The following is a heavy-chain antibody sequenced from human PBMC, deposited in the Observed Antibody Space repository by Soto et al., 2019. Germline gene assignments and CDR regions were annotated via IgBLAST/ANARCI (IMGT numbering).Heavy chain of an antibody. V-gene: IGHV1-18*01. CDR2: ISLYSDGT. CDR1: GYTLSNYG. CDR3: ARVVPGAEAWFGA. J-gene: IGHJ5*02. Sequence: QVQLVQAGGEVKRPGASVKVSCKTSGYTLSNYGITWVRQAPGQPLAWLGWISLYSDGTNYAQKFQGRVSMTTDTSTTTAYMELRSLRSDDTAVYYCARVVPGAEAWFGAWGQGTLVTVSS. D-gene: IGHD2-2*01.